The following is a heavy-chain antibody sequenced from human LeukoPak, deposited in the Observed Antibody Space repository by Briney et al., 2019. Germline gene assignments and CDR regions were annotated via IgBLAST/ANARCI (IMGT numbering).Heavy chain of an antibody. Sequence: SVKVSCKASGGTFSNYAISWVRQAPGQGLEWMGGIIPIFGTANYAQKFQGRVTITADESTSTAYMELRSLRSEDTAVYYCARTTEGGYIGYFYYYYMDVWGKGTTVTISS. CDR1: GGTFSNYA. J-gene: IGHJ6*03. CDR2: IIPIFGTA. CDR3: ARTTEGGYIGYFYYYYMDV. D-gene: IGHD5-18*01. V-gene: IGHV1-69*13.